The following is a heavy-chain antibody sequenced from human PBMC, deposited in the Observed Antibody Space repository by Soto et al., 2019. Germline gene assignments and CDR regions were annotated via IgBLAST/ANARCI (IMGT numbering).Heavy chain of an antibody. V-gene: IGHV5-51*01. J-gene: IGHJ6*02. D-gene: IGHD6-13*01. CDR1: GYSFTSYW. CDR2: IYPGDSDT. CDR3: ARHVRIAAAGSYYYYGMDV. Sequence: RGESLKISCKGSGYSFTSYWIGWVRQMPGKGLEWMGIIYPGDSDTRYSPSFQGQVTISADKSISTAYLQWSSLKASDTAMYYCARHVRIAAAGSYYYYGMDVWGQGTTVTVSS.